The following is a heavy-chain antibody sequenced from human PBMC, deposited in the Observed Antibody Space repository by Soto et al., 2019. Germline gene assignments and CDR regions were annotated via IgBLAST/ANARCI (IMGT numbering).Heavy chain of an antibody. CDR1: GYTFSVYY. D-gene: IGHD3-3*01. CDR2: INPDNGDT. V-gene: IGHV1-2*02. Sequence: QVHLVQSGAEVKKPGASVKVSCKASGYTFSVYYIHWVRKAPGQGLEWMGWINPDNGDTSLAQKFEGRVNIDRDTSISTAYRVLKRLTYDHTAAYYCARVGESRYPNYPFYDWGQGTLVTVS. J-gene: IGHJ4*02. CDR3: ARVGESRYPNYPFYD.